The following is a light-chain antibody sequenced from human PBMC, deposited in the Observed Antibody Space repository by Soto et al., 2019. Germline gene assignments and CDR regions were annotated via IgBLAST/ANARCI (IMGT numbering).Light chain of an antibody. CDR3: CSFAGSFILL. CDR1: SSDVGGYNY. V-gene: IGLV2-11*01. J-gene: IGLJ2*01. Sequence: QSALTQPRSVSGSPGQSVTISCTGTSSDVGGYNYVTWYQQHPDKAPKLMIYDVSKRPSGVPDRFSGSKSGNTASLTISGLQAEDEADYYCCSFAGSFILLFGRGTKLTVL. CDR2: DVS.